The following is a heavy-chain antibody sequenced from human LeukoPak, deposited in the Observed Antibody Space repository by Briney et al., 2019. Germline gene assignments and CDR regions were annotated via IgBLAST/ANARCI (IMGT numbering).Heavy chain of an antibody. V-gene: IGHV4-34*01. CDR3: ARGQIYAKDGVAFDI. J-gene: IGHJ3*02. CDR2: INHSGST. CDR1: GGSFSGYY. Sequence: SETLSLTCAVYGGSFSGYYWSWVRQPPGKGPEWIGEINHSGSTNYNPSLKSRVTISVDTSKNQFSLKLSSVTAADTAVYYCARGQIYAKDGVAFDIWGQGTMVTVSS. D-gene: IGHD2/OR15-2a*01.